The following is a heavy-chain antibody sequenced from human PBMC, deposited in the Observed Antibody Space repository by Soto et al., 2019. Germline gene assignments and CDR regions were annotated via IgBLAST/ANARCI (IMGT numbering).Heavy chain of an antibody. Sequence: QLQLQESGPGLVKPSETLSLTCTVSGASISSPSYYWGWIRQSPGKGLEWIGSIYYSGTTHYNPSLKSRVSVSVDTSTMQFSLSLSSVTAADTATYYCVRQPNRPMAGVDWGQGTLVTVSS. CDR1: GASISSPSYY. CDR3: VRQPNRPMAGVD. CDR2: IYYSGTT. D-gene: IGHD6-19*01. J-gene: IGHJ4*02. V-gene: IGHV4-39*01.